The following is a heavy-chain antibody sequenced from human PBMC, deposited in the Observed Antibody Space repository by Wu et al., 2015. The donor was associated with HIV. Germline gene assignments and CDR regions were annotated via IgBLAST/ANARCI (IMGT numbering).Heavy chain of an antibody. V-gene: IGHV1-2*02. D-gene: IGHD5/OR15-5a*01. CDR2: IRPDSGAT. J-gene: IGHJ5*02. CDR1: GYTFTAHY. Sequence: QVQLVQSGAEVTKPGASVRVSCQTSGYTFTAHYIHWVRQAPGQGLEWMGWIRPDSGATNYAERFQGRVTLTRDTSLNTAYMELSSLRSDDTAIFYCATQVSIVRFDPWGQGTLVTVSS. CDR3: ATQVSIVRFDP.